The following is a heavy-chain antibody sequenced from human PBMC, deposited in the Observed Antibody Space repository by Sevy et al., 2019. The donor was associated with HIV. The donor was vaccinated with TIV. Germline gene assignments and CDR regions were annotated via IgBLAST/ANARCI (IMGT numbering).Heavy chain of an antibody. CDR1: GGSFSGYY. J-gene: IGHJ4*02. CDR2: INHSGST. V-gene: IGHV4-34*01. Sequence: SENLSLTCAVYGGSFSGYYWSWIRQPPGKGLEWIGEINHSGSTNYNPSLKSRVTISVDTSKNQFSLKLSSVTVADTAVFYRARARGYCSGGSCYSVVRSGFHDYWGQGTLVTVSS. CDR3: ARARGYCSGGSCYSVVRSGFHDY. D-gene: IGHD2-15*01.